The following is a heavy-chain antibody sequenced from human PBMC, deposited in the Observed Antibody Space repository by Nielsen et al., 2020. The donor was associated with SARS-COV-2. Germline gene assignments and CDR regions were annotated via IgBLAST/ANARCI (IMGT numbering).Heavy chain of an antibody. J-gene: IGHJ6*02. V-gene: IGHV1-69*06. CDR1: GGTFSSYA. CDR3: ARDGSGSYSYYYYGMDV. Sequence: SVKVSCKASGGTFSSYAISWVRQAPGQGLEWMGGIIPIFGTANYAQKFQGRVTITADKSTSTAYMELSSLRSEDTAVYYCARDGSGSYSYYYYGMDVWGQGTTVTVSS. CDR2: IIPIFGTA. D-gene: IGHD1-26*01.